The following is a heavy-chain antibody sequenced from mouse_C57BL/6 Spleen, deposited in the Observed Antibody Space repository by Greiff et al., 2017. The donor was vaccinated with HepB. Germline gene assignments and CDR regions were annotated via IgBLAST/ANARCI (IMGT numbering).Heavy chain of an antibody. J-gene: IGHJ3*01. CDR1: GFNIKDDY. Sequence: EVQLVESGAELVRPGASVKLSCTASGFNIKDDYMHWVKQRPEQGLEWIGWIDPENGDTEYASKFQGKATITADTSSNTAYLQLSSLTSEDTAVYYCTTEKWSFAYWGQGTLVTVSA. CDR3: TTEKWSFAY. D-gene: IGHD1-3*01. V-gene: IGHV14-4*01. CDR2: IDPENGDT.